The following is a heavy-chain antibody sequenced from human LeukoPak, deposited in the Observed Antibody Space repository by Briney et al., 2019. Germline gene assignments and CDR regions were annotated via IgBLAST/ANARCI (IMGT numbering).Heavy chain of an antibody. CDR1: GFTFSSYG. V-gene: IGHV3-23*01. D-gene: IGHD3-9*01. CDR3: AKDRNDILTGYPTGFDP. J-gene: IGHJ5*02. Sequence: GGTLRLSCAASGFTFSSYGMSWVRQAPGKGLEWVSAISGSGGSTYYADPVKGRFTISRDNSKNTLYLQMNSLRAEDTAVYYCAKDRNDILTGYPTGFDPWGQGTLVTVSS. CDR2: ISGSGGST.